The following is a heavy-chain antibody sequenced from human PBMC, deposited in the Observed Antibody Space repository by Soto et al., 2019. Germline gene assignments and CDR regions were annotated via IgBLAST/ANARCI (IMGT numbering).Heavy chain of an antibody. CDR1: GYTFTSYA. Sequence: QVQLVQSGAEVKKPGASVKVSCKASGYTFTSYAMHWVRQAPGQRLEWMGWINAGNGNTKYSQKFQGRVTITRDTSASTAYMELSSLRSEDTAVYYCARGLGVAAVPGGVDYWGQGTLVTVSS. J-gene: IGHJ4*02. CDR3: ARGLGVAAVPGGVDY. V-gene: IGHV1-3*01. CDR2: INAGNGNT. D-gene: IGHD6-13*01.